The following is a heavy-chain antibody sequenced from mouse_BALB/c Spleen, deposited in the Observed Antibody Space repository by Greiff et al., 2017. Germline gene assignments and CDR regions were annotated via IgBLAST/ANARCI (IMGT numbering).Heavy chain of an antibody. CDR2: IRNKANGYTT. J-gene: IGHJ2*01. CDR3: ARDCGLEYYFDY. D-gene: IGHD4-1*01. V-gene: IGHV7-3*02. Sequence: EVKLMESGGGLVQPGGSLRLSCATSGFTFTDYYMSWVRQPPGKALEWLGFIRNKANGYTTEYSASVKGRFTISRDNSQSILYLQMNTLRAEDSATYYCARDCGLEYYFDYWGQGTTLTVSS. CDR1: GFTFTDYY.